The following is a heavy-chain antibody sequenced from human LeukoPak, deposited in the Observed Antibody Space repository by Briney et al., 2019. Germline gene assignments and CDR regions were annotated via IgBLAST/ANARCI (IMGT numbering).Heavy chain of an antibody. CDR1: GFTFSSYA. Sequence: GGSLRLSCVASGFTFSSYAMSWVRQAPGKGLEWVSYISGSGSTIYYADSVKGRFTISRDNAKNSLYLQMNSLRAEDTAVYYCARVLGYSSNWPFDYWGQGTLVTVSS. CDR2: ISGSGSTI. D-gene: IGHD6-13*01. CDR3: ARVLGYSSNWPFDY. J-gene: IGHJ4*02. V-gene: IGHV3-48*04.